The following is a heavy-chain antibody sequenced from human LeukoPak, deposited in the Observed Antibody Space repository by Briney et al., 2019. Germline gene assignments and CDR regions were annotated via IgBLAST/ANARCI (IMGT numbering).Heavy chain of an antibody. CDR1: GYTSPFYG. CDR3: AWDTIT. D-gene: IGHD3-10*01. V-gene: IGHV1-18*01. CDR2: ISTETQSP. Sequence: ASVKVSCEVSGYTSPFYGITWVRQAPGQGLEWMGWISTETQSPNYAQKLQDRLTITTDIATSTAYMELTSLRHDDAAIYYCAWDTITWGQGTLITVSS. J-gene: IGHJ4*02.